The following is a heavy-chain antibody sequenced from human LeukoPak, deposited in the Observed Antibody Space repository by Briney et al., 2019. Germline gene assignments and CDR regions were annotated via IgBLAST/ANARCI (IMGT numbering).Heavy chain of an antibody. D-gene: IGHD4-23*01. CDR1: GFTFSNYA. CDR3: ARVGYGGNS. J-gene: IGHJ4*02. V-gene: IGHV3-30*02. CDR2: IRFNGN. Sequence: GGSLRLSCAASGFTFSNYAIHWVRQAPGKGLEWVASIRFNGNFYADSVKGRFTISRDNAKNSLYLQINSLRAEDTAVYYCARVGYGGNSWGQGTLVTVSS.